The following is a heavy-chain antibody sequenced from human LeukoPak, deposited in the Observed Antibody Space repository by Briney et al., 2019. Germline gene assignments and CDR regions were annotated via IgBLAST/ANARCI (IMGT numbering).Heavy chain of an antibody. CDR3: ARSEGFYYGSGSSGYGMDV. Sequence: SETLSLTCTVSGGSISSYYWRWIRQPPGKGLAWIGYIYYSGSTNYNPSLKSRVTISVDTSKNQFSLKLSSVTAADTAVYYCARSEGFYYGSGSSGYGMDVWGQGTTVTVSS. CDR1: GGSISSYY. V-gene: IGHV4-59*08. D-gene: IGHD3-10*01. J-gene: IGHJ6*02. CDR2: IYYSGST.